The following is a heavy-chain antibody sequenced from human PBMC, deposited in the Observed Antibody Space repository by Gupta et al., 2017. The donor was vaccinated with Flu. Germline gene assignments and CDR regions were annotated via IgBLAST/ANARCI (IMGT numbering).Heavy chain of an antibody. CDR1: SFSGYY. D-gene: IGHD3-9*01. CDR2: INHSGST. Sequence: SFSGYYWSWIRQPPGKGLEWIGEINHSGSTNYNPSLKSRVTISVDTSKNQFSLKLSSVTAADTAVYYCARDRYFQQYGMDVWGQGTTVTVSS. J-gene: IGHJ6*02. CDR3: ARDRYFQQYGMDV. V-gene: IGHV4-34*01.